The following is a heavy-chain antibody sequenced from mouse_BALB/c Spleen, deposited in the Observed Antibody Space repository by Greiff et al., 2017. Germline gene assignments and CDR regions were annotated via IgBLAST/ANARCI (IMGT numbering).Heavy chain of an antibody. V-gene: IGHV14-3*02. CDR1: GFNIKDTY. CDR3: ARKYGNPYAMDY. Sequence: VQLKESGAELVKPGASVKLSCTASGFNIKDTYMHWVKQRPEQGLEWIGRIDPANGNTKYDPKFQGKATITADTSSNTAYLQLSSLTSEDTAVYYCARKYGNPYAMDYWGQGTSVTVSS. CDR2: IDPANGNT. J-gene: IGHJ4*01. D-gene: IGHD2-10*02.